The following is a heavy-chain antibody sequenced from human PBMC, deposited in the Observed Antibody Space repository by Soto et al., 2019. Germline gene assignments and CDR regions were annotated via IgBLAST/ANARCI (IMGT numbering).Heavy chain of an antibody. CDR3: AKSEFGHWEFDN. V-gene: IGHV3-23*01. D-gene: IGHD7-27*01. J-gene: IGHJ4*02. CDR1: GVTFSSYA. Sequence: LRLSCAAYGVTFSSYAMSWVRQAAGKGLEWVSGISGSGGSTYYADSVKGRVTISRDNSKNTLYLQVNSLRAEDTAVYYCAKSEFGHWEFDNWGQGTLVTVFS. CDR2: ISGSGGST.